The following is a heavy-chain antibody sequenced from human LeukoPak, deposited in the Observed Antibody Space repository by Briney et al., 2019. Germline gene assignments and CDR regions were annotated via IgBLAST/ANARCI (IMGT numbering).Heavy chain of an antibody. V-gene: IGHV1-69*13. CDR1: GGTFSSFA. CDR2: IIPIFGTT. D-gene: IGHD3-22*01. CDR3: ALDSSASHVYHFYYMDV. J-gene: IGHJ6*03. Sequence: ASVKVSCKASGGTFSSFAINWVRLAPGQGLEWMGGIIPIFGTTHYAQKFQARVTITADESTSTAYMELSSLRSEDTAVYYCALDSSASHVYHFYYMDVWGTGTTVTISS.